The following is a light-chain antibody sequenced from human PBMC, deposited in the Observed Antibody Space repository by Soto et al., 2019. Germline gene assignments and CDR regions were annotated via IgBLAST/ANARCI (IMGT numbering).Light chain of an antibody. CDR3: HQYLNWPRGT. J-gene: IGKJ2*02. CDR2: GAS. CDR1: QSVGGN. V-gene: IGKV3-15*01. Sequence: EIVMTQSPATLSVSLGGRAILSCRASQSVGGNLAWYQQKPGQAPRLLIYGASTRATGIPAKFSGSGSGTEFTLTISSLQSEDFAVYYCHQYLNWPRGTFGQGTKLEIK.